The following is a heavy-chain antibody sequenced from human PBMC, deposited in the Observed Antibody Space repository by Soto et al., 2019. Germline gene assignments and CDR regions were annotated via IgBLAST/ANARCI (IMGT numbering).Heavy chain of an antibody. CDR1: GFTFSSYG. CDR3: AKDRSGSYSGYFDY. D-gene: IGHD1-26*01. CDR2: ISYDGSNK. J-gene: IGHJ4*02. V-gene: IGHV3-30*18. Sequence: HPGGSLRLSCAASGFTFSSYGMHWVRQAPGKGLEWVAVISYDGSNKYYADSVKGRFTISRDNSKNTLYLQMNSLRAEDTAVYYCAKDRSGSYSGYFDYWGQGTLVTVSS.